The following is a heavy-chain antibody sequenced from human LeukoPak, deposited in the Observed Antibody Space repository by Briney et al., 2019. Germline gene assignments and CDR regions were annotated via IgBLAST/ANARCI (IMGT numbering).Heavy chain of an antibody. V-gene: IGHV4-59*08. CDR1: GGSISSYY. CDR3: ATQQWLFGTLFDY. D-gene: IGHD6-19*01. CDR2: IYYSGST. J-gene: IGHJ4*02. Sequence: SETLSLTCTVSGGSISSYYWSWIRQPPGKGLEWIGYIYYSGSTNYNPSLKSRVTISVDTSKNQFSLKLSSVTAADTAVYYCATQQWLFGTLFDYSGQGTLVSVSS.